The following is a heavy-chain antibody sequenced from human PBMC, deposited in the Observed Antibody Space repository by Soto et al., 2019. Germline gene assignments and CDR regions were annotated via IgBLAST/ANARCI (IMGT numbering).Heavy chain of an antibody. CDR3: ASGWMAAFDT. D-gene: IGHD2-2*03. Sequence: SETLSLTCNVTGDSIKTHYWNWIRQPPGKGLEWIGYIYYSGSTLYNPSLKRRVTISVDTAKNQFSLRLNSLTAADTAVYYCASGWMAAFDTWGQGTLVTVS. CDR1: GDSIKTHY. J-gene: IGHJ5*02. CDR2: IYYSGST. V-gene: IGHV4-59*11.